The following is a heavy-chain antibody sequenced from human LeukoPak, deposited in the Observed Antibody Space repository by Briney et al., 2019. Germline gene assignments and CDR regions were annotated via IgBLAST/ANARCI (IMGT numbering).Heavy chain of an antibody. CDR2: IFGDSIT. CDR3: VRDKGVRLTERFDS. Sequence: GGSLRLSCAVSGLTVSNNYMTWVRQAPGKGLEWVSLIFGDSITTYADSVKGRFTISRDNSKNTVYLQMNSLRAEDTAAYYCVRDKGVRLTERFDSWGQGTLVTVSS. D-gene: IGHD3-10*01. CDR1: GLTVSNNY. V-gene: IGHV3-53*01. J-gene: IGHJ4*02.